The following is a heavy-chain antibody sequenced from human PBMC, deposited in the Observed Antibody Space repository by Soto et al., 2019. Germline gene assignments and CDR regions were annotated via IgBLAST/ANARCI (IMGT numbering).Heavy chain of an antibody. Sequence: PSETLSLTCTVSGGSISSYYWSWVRQPAGKGLEWIGRIYTSGGTNYNPSFKRRVTMSVDTSKNQFSLKLSTVTAAETAVYYCARERPGPYHWFDPWGPGTLVTVSS. CDR1: GGSISSYY. V-gene: IGHV4-4*07. CDR2: IYTSGGT. D-gene: IGHD2-2*02. CDR3: ARERPGPYHWFDP. J-gene: IGHJ5*02.